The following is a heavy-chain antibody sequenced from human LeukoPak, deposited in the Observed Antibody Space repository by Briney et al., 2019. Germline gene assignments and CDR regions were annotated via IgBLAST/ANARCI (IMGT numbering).Heavy chain of an antibody. Sequence: PGGSLRLSCAASGFTFSSYAMSWLRQAPGKGLEGVSAISGSGGSTYYADSVKSRLTISRDNFTNTVYMQKNSLRLKDTAVYDCAKAPCGWYISPIQKLDYWGQGTLVTVSS. CDR2: ISGSGGST. J-gene: IGHJ4*02. V-gene: IGHV3-23*01. CDR1: GFTFSSYA. D-gene: IGHD6-19*01. CDR3: AKAPCGWYISPIQKLDY.